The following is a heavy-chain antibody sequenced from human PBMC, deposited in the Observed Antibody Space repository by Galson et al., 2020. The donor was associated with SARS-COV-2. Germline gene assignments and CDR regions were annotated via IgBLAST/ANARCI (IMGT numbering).Heavy chain of an antibody. CDR2: IKPDGGEK. CDR1: GFSISNQW. V-gene: IGHV3-7*03. D-gene: IGHD6-6*01. Sequence: GSLRLSCAASGFSISNQWMSWVRQAPGKGLEWVANIKPDGGEKYYAVSVKGRFTVSRDNAKNALYLQLNSLRAEDTALYYCARDNPGSSSYYGMDVWGQGTTVTVSS. J-gene: IGHJ6*02. CDR3: ARDNPGSSSYYGMDV.